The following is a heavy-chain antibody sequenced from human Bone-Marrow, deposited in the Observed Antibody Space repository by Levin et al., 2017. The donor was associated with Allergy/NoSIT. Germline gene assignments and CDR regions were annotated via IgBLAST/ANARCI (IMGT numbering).Heavy chain of an antibody. J-gene: IGHJ4*02. D-gene: IGHD6-19*01. CDR3: ARGAGAFDY. CDR1: GFTFSGYY. Sequence: GGSLRLSCAASGFTFSGYYMNWIRQSPGKGPEWVAYISGSGTTVYYADSVKGRFTISRDSARNSLYLQMNTLRVDDTAVYYCARGAGAFDYWGQGTLVTVSS. CDR2: ISGSGTTV. V-gene: IGHV3-11*01.